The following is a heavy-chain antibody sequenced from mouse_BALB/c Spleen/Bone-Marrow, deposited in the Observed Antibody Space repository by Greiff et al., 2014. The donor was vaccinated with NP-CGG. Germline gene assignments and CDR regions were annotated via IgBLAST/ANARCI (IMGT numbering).Heavy chain of an antibody. CDR1: GYSFTGYY. Sequence: VQLKESGPELVKPGASVKISCKASGYSFTGYYIHWVKQSHVKSLEWIGRIYPFNGATRHNQNFKDKASLTVDKSSSRAYMELHSLTSEDSAVYYCARGHGNYEGNYFDYWGQGTTLTVSS. CDR2: IYPFNGAT. V-gene: IGHV1-31*01. D-gene: IGHD2-1*01. CDR3: ARGHGNYEGNYFDY. J-gene: IGHJ2*01.